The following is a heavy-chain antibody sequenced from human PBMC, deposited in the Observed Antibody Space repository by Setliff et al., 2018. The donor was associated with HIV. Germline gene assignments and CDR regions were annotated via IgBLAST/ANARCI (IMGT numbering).Heavy chain of an antibody. CDR2: ISSSDNTI. CDR3: ARGLSTVENDY. Sequence: LRLSCAASGFTFSSYAMSWVRQAPGKGLEWVSYISSSDNTIHYADSVRGRFTISRDNAKNTLYLQMNSLRAEDTAVYYCARGLSTVENDYWGQGTLVTVSS. V-gene: IGHV3-48*04. CDR1: GFTFSSYA. D-gene: IGHD6-19*01. J-gene: IGHJ4*02.